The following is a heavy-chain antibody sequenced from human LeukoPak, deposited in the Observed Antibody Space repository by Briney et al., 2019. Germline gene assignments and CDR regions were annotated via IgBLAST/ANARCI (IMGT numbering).Heavy chain of an antibody. D-gene: IGHD6-19*01. CDR1: GFTFSSYW. CDR2: IKQDGSEK. J-gene: IGHJ4*02. Sequence: GGSLRLSCAASGFTFSSYWMSWVRQAPGKGLEWVANIKQDGSEKYYVDSVKGRFTISRDNAKNSLYLQMNSLRAEDTAVYYCASFSRIAVAGYFDYWGQGTLVTVSS. CDR3: ASFSRIAVAGYFDY. V-gene: IGHV3-7*01.